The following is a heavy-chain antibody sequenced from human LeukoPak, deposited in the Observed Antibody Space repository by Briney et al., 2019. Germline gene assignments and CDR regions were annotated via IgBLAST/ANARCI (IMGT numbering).Heavy chain of an antibody. CDR3: AKTLGYCSTASCSEDDS. CDR1: GFTFSSYS. J-gene: IGHJ5*01. V-gene: IGHV3-21*01. Sequence: GGSLRLSCAASGFTFSSYSMNWVRQAPGKGLEWVSSISVSGNYIYYADSVRGRFTISRDNAQNSLYLQMNSLTAEDTAVYFCAKTLGYCSTASCSEDDSWGQGTLVIVSS. D-gene: IGHD2-2*01. CDR2: ISVSGNYI.